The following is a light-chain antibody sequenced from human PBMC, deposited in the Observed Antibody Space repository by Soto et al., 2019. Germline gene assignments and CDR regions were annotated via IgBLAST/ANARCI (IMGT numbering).Light chain of an antibody. CDR1: QSISSY. Sequence: DIQMTQSPSSLSASVGDRVTITCRASQSISSYLNWYQQKPGKAPKLLIYAASSLQSGVPSRFSGSGSGTDFTLTISRLQPEDFATYYCQQSYSTPDTCGQGTKLEIK. CDR3: QQSYSTPDT. J-gene: IGKJ2*01. V-gene: IGKV1-39*01. CDR2: AAS.